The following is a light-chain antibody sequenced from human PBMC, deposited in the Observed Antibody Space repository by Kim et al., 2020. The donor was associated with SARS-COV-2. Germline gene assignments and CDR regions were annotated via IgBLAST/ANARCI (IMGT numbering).Light chain of an antibody. Sequence: YELTQPPSVSVAPGKTASITCGGSDIGLKSVHWYQQRPGQAPLLVIYYDSDRPSGIPERFTGSISGNTATLTISRAEAGDEADYYCQVWDSNTDHLVFGGGTQLTVL. V-gene: IGLV3-21*04. J-gene: IGLJ3*02. CDR1: DIGLKS. CDR2: YDS. CDR3: QVWDSNTDHLV.